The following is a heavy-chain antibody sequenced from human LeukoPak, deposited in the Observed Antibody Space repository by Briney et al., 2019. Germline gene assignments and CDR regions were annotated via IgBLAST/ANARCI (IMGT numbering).Heavy chain of an antibody. Sequence: GASVKVSCKASGYTFTSYDINWVRQATGQGLEWMGWMNPNSGNTGYAQKFQGRVTMTGNTSISTAYMELSSLRSEDTAVYYCARVSGYSSSWSWAYYYYYYMDVWGKGTTVTVSS. CDR3: ARVSGYSSSWSWAYYYYYYMDV. CDR1: GYTFTSYD. D-gene: IGHD6-13*01. CDR2: MNPNSGNT. V-gene: IGHV1-8*01. J-gene: IGHJ6*03.